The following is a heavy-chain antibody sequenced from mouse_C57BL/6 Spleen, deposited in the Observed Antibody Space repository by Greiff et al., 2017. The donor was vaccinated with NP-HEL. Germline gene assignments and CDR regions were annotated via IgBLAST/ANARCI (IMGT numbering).Heavy chain of an antibody. V-gene: IGHV1-9*01. Sequence: QVQLQQSGAELMKPGASVKLSCKATGYTFTGYWIEWVKQRPGHGLEWIGEILPGSGSTNYNEKFKGKATFTADTSSNTAYMQLSSLTTEDSAIYYCARWRGSQAWFAYWGQGTLVTVSA. CDR1: GYTFTGYW. J-gene: IGHJ3*01. CDR3: ARWRGSQAWFAY. CDR2: ILPGSGST.